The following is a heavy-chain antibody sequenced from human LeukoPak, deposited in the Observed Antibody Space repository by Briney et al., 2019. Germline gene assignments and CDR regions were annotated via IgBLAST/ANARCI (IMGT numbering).Heavy chain of an antibody. CDR1: GFTFSSYW. Sequence: PGGSLRLSCAASGFTFSSYWMSWVRQAPGKGLEWVANIKQDGSEKYYVDSVKGRFTISRDNAKNSLYLQMNSLRAEDTAVYYCARDSAATHYYYYMDVWGKGTTVTVSS. V-gene: IGHV3-7*01. CDR3: ARDSAATHYYYYMDV. CDR2: IKQDGSEK. J-gene: IGHJ6*03. D-gene: IGHD2-15*01.